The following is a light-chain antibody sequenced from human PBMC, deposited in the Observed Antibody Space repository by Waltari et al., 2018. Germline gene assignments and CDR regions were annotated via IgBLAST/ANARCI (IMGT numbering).Light chain of an antibody. CDR1: QSLVHSDGNTY. CDR2: KVS. V-gene: IGKV2-30*02. Sequence: VVMTQSPLSLPGTLGQPASISCRSSQSLVHSDGNTYLEWFQQRPGQSPRRLIYKVSNRASGVPDRFSGSGSGTDFTLKISRVEAEDVGLYYCMQVTHWPHTFGQGTSLEI. J-gene: IGKJ2*01. CDR3: MQVTHWPHT.